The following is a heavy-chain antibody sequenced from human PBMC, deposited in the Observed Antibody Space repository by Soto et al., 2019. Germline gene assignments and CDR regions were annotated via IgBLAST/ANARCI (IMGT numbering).Heavy chain of an antibody. CDR1: GGTFSSYS. V-gene: IGHV1-69*06. D-gene: IGHD5-18*01. CDR3: ARDGYIHSQGVFDS. CDR2: ITPIFSRT. Sequence: ASVKVSCKASGGTFSSYSISWLRQAPGQGLEWMGGITPIFSRTNYAQKFQGRVTFVADKSTGTAYMELSSLKSEDTALYYCARDGYIHSQGVFDSWGQGTLVTVSS. J-gene: IGHJ4*02.